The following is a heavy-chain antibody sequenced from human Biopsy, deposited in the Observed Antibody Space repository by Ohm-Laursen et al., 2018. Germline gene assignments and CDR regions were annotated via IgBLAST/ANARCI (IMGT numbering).Heavy chain of an antibody. CDR1: GYTFTDYG. CDR3: ARDRGYYYYYGMDV. V-gene: IGHV1-18*01. J-gene: IGHJ6*02. CDR2: ITTYNGNT. Sequence: ASVKVSCKVSGYTFTDYGVSWVRQAPGQGLEWMGWITTYNGNTNYAQKVQGRVTMTTDTSTSTAYMELRSLRSDDTAVYYCARDRGYYYYYGMDVWGQGTTVTVSS. D-gene: IGHD3-10*01.